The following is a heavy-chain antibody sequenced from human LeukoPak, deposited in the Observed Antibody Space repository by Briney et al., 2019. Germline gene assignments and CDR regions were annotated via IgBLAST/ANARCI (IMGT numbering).Heavy chain of an antibody. CDR2: IHYSGNT. Sequence: LRLSCAASGFTFSTCAMSWVRQAPGKGLEWIGGIHYSGNTYYNPSLKSRVTISIDTSKNQFSLKLSSVTAADTAVYYCARLGAGPTYYDFWSGYSSFYFDYWGQGTLVTVSS. CDR1: GFTFSTCA. V-gene: IGHV4-30-2*03. J-gene: IGHJ4*02. CDR3: ARLGAGPTYYDFWSGYSSFYFDY. D-gene: IGHD3-3*01.